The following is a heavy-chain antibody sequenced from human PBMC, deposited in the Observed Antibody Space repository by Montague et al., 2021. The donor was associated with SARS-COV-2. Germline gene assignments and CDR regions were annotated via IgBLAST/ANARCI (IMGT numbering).Heavy chain of an antibody. Sequence: SETLSLTCTVSGGSITNHYWSWIRQPAGKGLEWIGRMHFTGKTNFSPFSSSRLTMSADTSKNQFSLKLTSVTAADTAIYFCARDRFDFGAGRQGTIDFWGQGTLVTVSS. CDR2: MHFTGKT. CDR3: ARDRFDFGAGRQGTIDF. CDR1: GGSITNHY. V-gene: IGHV4-4*07. J-gene: IGHJ4*02. D-gene: IGHD3-10*01.